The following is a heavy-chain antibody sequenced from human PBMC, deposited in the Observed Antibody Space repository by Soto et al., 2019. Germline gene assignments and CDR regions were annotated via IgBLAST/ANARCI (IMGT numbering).Heavy chain of an antibody. J-gene: IGHJ6*02. CDR1: GGTFSSYA. CDR3: ARPYYYGSGSSNYYYYGMDV. CDR2: IIPIFGTA. V-gene: IGHV1-69*01. D-gene: IGHD3-10*01. Sequence: QVQLVQSGAEVKKPGSSVKVSCKASGGTFSSYAISWVRQAPGQVLEWMGGIIPIFGTANYAQKFQGRVTITADESTSTAYMELSSLRSEDTAVYYCARPYYYGSGSSNYYYYGMDVWGQGTTVTVSS.